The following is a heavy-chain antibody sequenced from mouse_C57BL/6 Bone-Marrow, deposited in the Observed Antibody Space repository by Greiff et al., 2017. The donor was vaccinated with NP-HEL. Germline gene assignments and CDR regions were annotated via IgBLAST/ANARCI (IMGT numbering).Heavy chain of an antibody. CDR2: IYPSDSET. J-gene: IGHJ2*01. V-gene: IGHV1-61*01. Sequence: QVQLQQSGAELVRPGSSVKLSCKASGYTFTSYWMDWVKQRPGQGLDWIGNIYPSDSETHYNQKFKDKATFTVDKSSSTAYMQLSSLTSEDSAIYYCAREGINTVIDYWGQGTTLTVSS. CDR3: AREGINTVIDY. CDR1: GYTFTSYW. D-gene: IGHD1-2*01.